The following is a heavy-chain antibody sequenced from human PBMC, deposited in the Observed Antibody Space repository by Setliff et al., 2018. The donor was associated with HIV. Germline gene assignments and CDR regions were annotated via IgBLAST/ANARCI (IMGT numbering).Heavy chain of an antibody. D-gene: IGHD3-16*01. CDR2: IKQDGSEK. J-gene: IGHJ3*02. Sequence: SLRLSCAASGFTFSTYWMNWVRQAPGKGLEWVANIKQDGSEKYYVDSVKGRFTISRDNAKNSLYLQMNSLRVEDSAVYYCARSLWGFVRNAAFEIWGQGTMVTVSS. CDR1: GFTFSTYW. V-gene: IGHV3-7*01. CDR3: ARSLWGFVRNAAFEI.